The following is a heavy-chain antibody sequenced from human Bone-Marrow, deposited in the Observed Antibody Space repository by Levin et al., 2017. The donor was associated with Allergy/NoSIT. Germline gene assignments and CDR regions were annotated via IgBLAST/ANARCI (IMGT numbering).Heavy chain of an antibody. CDR1: GLTFRSYT. Sequence: GESLKISCAVSGLTFRSYTMTWVRQAPGKGLEWVSDISASGGTTNYAHAVKGRFTISRDNSKNTLYLQMNSLRPEDTAVYYCAGISGGWYDFWGQGTLVTVSS. J-gene: IGHJ5*01. D-gene: IGHD2/OR15-2a*01. CDR2: ISASGGTT. CDR3: AGISGGWYDF. V-gene: IGHV3-23*01.